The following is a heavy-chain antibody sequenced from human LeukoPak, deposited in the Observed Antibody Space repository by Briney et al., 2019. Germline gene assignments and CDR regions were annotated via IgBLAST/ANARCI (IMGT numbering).Heavy chain of an antibody. CDR3: AKDHGGNFYSFDY. J-gene: IGHJ4*02. D-gene: IGHD4-23*01. CDR1: GFTFDDYA. CDR2: ISWNSGSI. V-gene: IGHV3-9*01. Sequence: SGGSLRLSCAASGFTFDDYAMHWVRQAPGKGLEWVSGISWNSGSIGYADSVKGRFTISRDNAKNSLFLEMNSLRPDDTALYYCAKDHGGNFYSFDYWGRGTLVTVSS.